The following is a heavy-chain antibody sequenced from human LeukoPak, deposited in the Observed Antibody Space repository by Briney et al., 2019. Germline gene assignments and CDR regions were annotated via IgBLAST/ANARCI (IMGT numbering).Heavy chain of an antibody. CDR3: ARVRYSSSWYGRSLFDY. CDR1: GGSISSYY. Sequence: SETLSLTRTVSGGSISSYYWSWIRQPPGKGLEWIGYIYYSGSTNYNPSLKSRVTISVDTSKNQFSLKLSSVTAADTAVYYCARVRYSSSWYGRSLFDYWGQGTLVTVSS. V-gene: IGHV4-59*01. CDR2: IYYSGST. D-gene: IGHD6-13*01. J-gene: IGHJ4*02.